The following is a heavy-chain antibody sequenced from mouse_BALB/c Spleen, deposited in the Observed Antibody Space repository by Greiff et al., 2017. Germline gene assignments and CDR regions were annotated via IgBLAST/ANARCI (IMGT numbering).Heavy chain of an antibody. CDR3: ARDYYGSSYGFAY. V-gene: IGHV1-12*01. CDR2: IYPGNGDT. D-gene: IGHD1-1*01. Sequence: LQQPGAELVKPGASVKMSCKASGYPFPSYNMHWVKQTPGQGLEWIGAIYPGNGDTSYNQKFKGKATLPADKSSSTAYMQLSSLTSEDSAVYYCARDYYGSSYGFAYWGQGTLVTVSA. J-gene: IGHJ3*01. CDR1: GYPFPSYN.